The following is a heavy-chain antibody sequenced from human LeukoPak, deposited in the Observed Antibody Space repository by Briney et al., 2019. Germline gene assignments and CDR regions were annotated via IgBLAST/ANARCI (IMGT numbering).Heavy chain of an antibody. CDR3: ARARSGSYDYFDY. CDR1: GFSFSIYW. V-gene: IGHV3-7*01. Sequence: GGSLRLSCAASGFSFSIYWMMWVRQAPGKGLEWVANIKEDGSEKYYVDSVKGRFTISRDNAKTSLYLQMNSLRAEDTAVYYCARARSGSYDYFDYWGQGTLVTVSS. CDR2: IKEDGSEK. D-gene: IGHD1-26*01. J-gene: IGHJ4*02.